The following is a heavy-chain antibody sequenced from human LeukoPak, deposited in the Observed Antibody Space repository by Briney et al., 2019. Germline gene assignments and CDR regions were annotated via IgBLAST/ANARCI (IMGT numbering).Heavy chain of an antibody. Sequence: GGSLRLSCAASGFTFSSYAMNWVRQAPGKGLEWVSAISGSGGSTYYADSVKGRFTISRDNSKNTLYLQMNSLRAEDTAVYYCARGGSSSWYTFDYWGQGILVTVSS. CDR2: ISGSGGST. CDR3: ARGGSSSWYTFDY. V-gene: IGHV3-23*01. D-gene: IGHD6-13*01. J-gene: IGHJ4*02. CDR1: GFTFSSYA.